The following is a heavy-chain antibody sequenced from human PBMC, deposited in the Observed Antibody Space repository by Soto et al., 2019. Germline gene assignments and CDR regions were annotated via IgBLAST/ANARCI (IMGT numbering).Heavy chain of an antibody. CDR1: GGSISSGGYY. V-gene: IGHV4-31*03. CDR3: ARVQIPGIAAAGTKEFDY. D-gene: IGHD6-13*01. Sequence: SETLSLTCTVSGGSISSGGYYWSWIRQHPGKGLEWIGYIYYSGSTYYNPSLKSRVTISVDTSKNQFSLKLSSVTAADTAVYYCARVQIPGIAAAGTKEFDYWGQGTLVTVSS. J-gene: IGHJ4*02. CDR2: IYYSGST.